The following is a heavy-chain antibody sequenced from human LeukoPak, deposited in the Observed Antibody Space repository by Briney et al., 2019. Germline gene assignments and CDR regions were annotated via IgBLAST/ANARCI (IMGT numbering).Heavy chain of an antibody. CDR2: MNPNSGNT. J-gene: IGHJ3*02. D-gene: IGHD1-26*01. CDR3: ARDVGGEWELPDAFDI. CDR1: GYTFTSYD. Sequence: ASVKVSCKASGYTFTSYDINWVRQATGQGLEWMGWMNPNSGNTGYAQKFQGRVTITRNTSISTAYMELSSLRSEDTAVYYCARDVGGEWELPDAFDIWGQGTMVTVSS. V-gene: IGHV1-8*03.